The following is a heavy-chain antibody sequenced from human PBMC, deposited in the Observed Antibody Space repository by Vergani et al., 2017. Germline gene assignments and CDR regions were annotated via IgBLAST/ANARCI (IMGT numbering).Heavy chain of an antibody. V-gene: IGHV4-39*01. CDR3: ARHHCSSTSCYRSGWFDP. CDR1: GGSISSSSYY. J-gene: IGHJ5*02. D-gene: IGHD2-2*02. Sequence: QLQLQESGPGLVKPSETLSLTCTVSGGSISSSSYYWGWIRQPPGKGLEWIGSIYYSGSTYYNPSLKSRVTISVDTSKNQFSLKLSSVTAADTDVYYCARHHCSSTSCYRSGWFDPWGQGTLVTVSS. CDR2: IYYSGST.